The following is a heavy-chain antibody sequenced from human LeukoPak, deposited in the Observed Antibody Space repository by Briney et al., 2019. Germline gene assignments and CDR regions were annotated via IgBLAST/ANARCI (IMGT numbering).Heavy chain of an antibody. CDR1: GGSISSHY. CDR3: ARVIDPGYYYDSSGYYFDY. V-gene: IGHV4-59*08. D-gene: IGHD3-22*01. Sequence: PSETLSLTCTVSGGSISSHYWSWIRQPPGKGLEWIGYIYNSGSTNYNPSLKSRVTISLDTSKNQFSLHLTSVTAADTAVYYCARVIDPGYYYDSSGYYFDYWGQGTLVTVSS. J-gene: IGHJ4*02. CDR2: IYNSGST.